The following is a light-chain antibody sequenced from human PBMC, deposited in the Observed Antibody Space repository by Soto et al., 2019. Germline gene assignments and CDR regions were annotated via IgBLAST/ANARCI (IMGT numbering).Light chain of an antibody. CDR1: SSDVGAYNS. Sequence: QSVLTQPASVSGSPGQSIAISCTGTSSDVGAYNSVSWYQQYPGKAPKLMIHDVSNRPSGVSDRFSGSKSGNTASLTISGLQAEDDADYYCSSYTRINSYVFGSGNKVTVL. CDR3: SSYTRINSYV. V-gene: IGLV2-14*01. CDR2: DVS. J-gene: IGLJ1*01.